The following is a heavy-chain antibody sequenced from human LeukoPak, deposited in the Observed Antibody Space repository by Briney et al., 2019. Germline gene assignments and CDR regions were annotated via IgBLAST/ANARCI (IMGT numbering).Heavy chain of an antibody. V-gene: IGHV3-23*01. CDR3: TKDPNGDYVGAFDP. Sequence: GGSLRLSCAASGFTFSSFAMTWVRQAPGKGLEWVSSITGGHYPTYNTDSVKGRFTISRDNSKDTLYLQMNSLRADDTAVYYCTKDPNGDYVGAFDPWGQGTLVTVSS. CDR1: GFTFSSFA. CDR2: ITGGHYPT. D-gene: IGHD4-17*01. J-gene: IGHJ5*02.